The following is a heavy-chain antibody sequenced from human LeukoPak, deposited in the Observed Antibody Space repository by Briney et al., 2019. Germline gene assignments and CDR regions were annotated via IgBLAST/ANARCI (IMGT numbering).Heavy chain of an antibody. V-gene: IGHV4-38-2*02. CDR2: IYHSGST. CDR3: ARVAGSSGWYPAEYYFDF. Sequence: SETLSLTCTVSAYSISSGYYWGWIRQPPGKGLEWIGNIYHSGSTYYNPSLKSRVTISVDTSKNQFSLKLNSVTAADTAVYYCARVAGSSGWYPAEYYFDFWGQGTLVTVSS. D-gene: IGHD6-19*01. J-gene: IGHJ4*02. CDR1: AYSISSGYY.